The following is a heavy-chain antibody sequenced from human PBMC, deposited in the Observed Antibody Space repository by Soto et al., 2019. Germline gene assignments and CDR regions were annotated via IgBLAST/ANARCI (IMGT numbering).Heavy chain of an antibody. CDR1: RGSMSSSDW. V-gene: IGHV4-4*02. CDR2: TYHSGNT. D-gene: IGHD3-16*01. J-gene: IGHJ3*02. CDR3: ATWGSTAFDI. Sequence: QLPESGPGLVEPSGTLSLTCAVSRGSMSSSDWWCWVRQAPGKGLEWIGETYHSGNTNYNPSLKSRVTLSVDNSKNQFSLTLTSVTAADTGVYYCATWGSTAFDIWGQGTRVTVSS.